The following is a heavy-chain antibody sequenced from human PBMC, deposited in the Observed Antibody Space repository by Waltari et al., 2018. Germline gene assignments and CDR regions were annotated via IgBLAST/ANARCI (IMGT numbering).Heavy chain of an antibody. J-gene: IGHJ2*01. CDR3: ARDLEELDPGHWYFDL. CDR1: GFTFSSYS. V-gene: IGHV3-21*01. CDR2: VNNSSSYI. Sequence: EVQLVESGGGLVKPGGSLRLSCAASGFTFSSYSMNWVRQAPGKGLECVTYVNNSSSYIYHADEDKGRFSISRDNAKNSLYLQMNSLRAEDTAVYYCARDLEELDPGHWYFDLWGRGTLVTVSS. D-gene: IGHD1-1*01.